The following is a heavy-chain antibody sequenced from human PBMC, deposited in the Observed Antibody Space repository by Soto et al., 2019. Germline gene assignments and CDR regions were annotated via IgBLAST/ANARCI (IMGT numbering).Heavy chain of an antibody. D-gene: IGHD3-10*01. Sequence: SETLSLTCAVSGGSISSGGYSWSWIRQPPGKGLDWIGYIYHSGSTYYNPSLKSRVTISVDRSKNQFSLKLSSVTAADTAVYYCASCITMVRGVLSMGWFDPWGQGTLVTVSS. CDR1: GGSISSGGYS. J-gene: IGHJ5*02. V-gene: IGHV4-30-2*01. CDR3: ASCITMVRGVLSMGWFDP. CDR2: IYHSGST.